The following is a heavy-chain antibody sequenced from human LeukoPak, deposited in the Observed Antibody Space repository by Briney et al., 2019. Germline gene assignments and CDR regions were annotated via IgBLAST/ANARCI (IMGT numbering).Heavy chain of an antibody. CDR1: GGSISSGGYP. V-gene: IGHV4-30-2*01. J-gene: IGHJ4*02. D-gene: IGHD3-16*01. Sequence: SQTLSLTCAVSGGSISSGGYPWSWIRQPPGKGLEWIGYIYHSGSTYYNPSLKSRVTISVDRSKNQFSLKLSSVTAADTAVYYCARGPFTADPIDYWGQGTLVTVSS. CDR2: IYHSGST. CDR3: ARGPFTADPIDY.